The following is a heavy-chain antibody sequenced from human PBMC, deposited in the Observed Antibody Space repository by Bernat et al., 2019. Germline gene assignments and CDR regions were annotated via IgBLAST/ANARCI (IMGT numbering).Heavy chain of an antibody. CDR2: IYCSGST. V-gene: IGHV4-39*01. J-gene: IGHJ4*02. D-gene: IGHD3-22*01. CDR3: ARRGSSGYYLYYFDY. CDR1: GGSISSSSYY. Sequence: QLQLQESGPGLVKPSETLSLTCTVSGGSISSSSYYWGWIRQPPGKGLEWIGSIYCSGSTYYNPSLKSRVTISVDTSKNQFSLKLSSVTAADTAVYYCARRGSSGYYLYYFDYWGQGTLVTVSS.